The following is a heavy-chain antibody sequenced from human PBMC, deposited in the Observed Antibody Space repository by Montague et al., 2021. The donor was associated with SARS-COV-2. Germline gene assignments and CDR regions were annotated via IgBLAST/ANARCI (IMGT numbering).Heavy chain of an antibody. V-gene: IGHV4-31*03. Sequence: TLSLTCTVSGASISSGDSYWSWIRQHPGKGLEWIGFTFHNGGSYYNPSLKSRVLISVDTSKNQFSLKLISVTAADTAVYYCAKNWRCGITGNWFDPWGQGTLVTVSS. CDR3: AKNWRCGITGNWFDP. CDR2: TFHNGGS. J-gene: IGHJ5*02. CDR1: GASISSGDSY. D-gene: IGHD1-20*01.